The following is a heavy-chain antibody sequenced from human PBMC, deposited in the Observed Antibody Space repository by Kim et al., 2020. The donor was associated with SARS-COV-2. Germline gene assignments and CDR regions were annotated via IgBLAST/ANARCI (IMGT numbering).Heavy chain of an antibody. V-gene: IGHV3-72*01. CDR3: ATSGNYYPEY. Sequence: GGSLRLSCAASGFTFSDNYMDWVRQAPGKGLEWVARIRNKANGYSREYAASVRGRFTVSRDDSENSLYLQLNSLKTEDTAVYYCATSGNYYPEYWGQGTLVTVSS. D-gene: IGHD3-10*01. J-gene: IGHJ4*02. CDR2: IRNKANGYSR. CDR1: GFTFSDNY.